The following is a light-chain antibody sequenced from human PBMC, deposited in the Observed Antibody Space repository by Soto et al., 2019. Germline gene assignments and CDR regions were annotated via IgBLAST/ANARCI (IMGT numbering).Light chain of an antibody. V-gene: IGKV2-28*01. CDR3: MLALQTPYS. CDR2: LGF. Sequence: EIVMTQSPPSLTVTPGEPASISCRSSQRLLHSNGNYFLDWYLQKPGQSPQLLIYLGFNRASGVNGRVSGSGAGTDFILKISRVEAEDVCVYYCMLALQTPYSFGQGTRLEIK. CDR1: QRLLHSNGNYF. J-gene: IGKJ2*03.